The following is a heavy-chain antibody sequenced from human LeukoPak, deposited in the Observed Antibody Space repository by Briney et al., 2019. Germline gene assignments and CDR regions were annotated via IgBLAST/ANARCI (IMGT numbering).Heavy chain of an antibody. V-gene: IGHV3-21*04. CDR3: ARVRDPFCMDV. D-gene: IGHD3-3*01. CDR1: GFTFSTYT. Sequence: GGSLRLSCAASGFTFSTYTMNWVRQAPGKGLEWVSSISSSSTYIYYADSVKGRFTISRDNAKNSLYLQMNSLRAEDTAVYYCARVRDPFCMDVWGKGTTVTISS. CDR2: ISSSSTYI. J-gene: IGHJ6*03.